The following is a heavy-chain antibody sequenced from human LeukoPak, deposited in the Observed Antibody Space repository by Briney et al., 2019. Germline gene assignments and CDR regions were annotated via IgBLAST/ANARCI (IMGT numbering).Heavy chain of an antibody. J-gene: IGHJ4*02. Sequence: GGSLRLSCAASGFTFDDYAMHWVRQAPGKGLEWVSGISWNSGSIGYADSVKGRFTISRDNSKNTLYLQMNSLRAEDTAVYYCAKSTIFGVVALYFDYWGQGTLVTVSS. D-gene: IGHD3-3*01. V-gene: IGHV3-9*01. CDR1: GFTFDDYA. CDR3: AKSTIFGVVALYFDY. CDR2: ISWNSGSI.